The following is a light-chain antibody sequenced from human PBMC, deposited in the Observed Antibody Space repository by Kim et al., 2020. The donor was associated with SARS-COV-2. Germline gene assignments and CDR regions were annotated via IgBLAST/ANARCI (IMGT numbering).Light chain of an antibody. V-gene: IGLV4-69*01. J-gene: IGLJ3*02. CDR1: SGHSSYA. Sequence: QLVLTQSPSASASLGASVKLTCTLSSGHSSYAIAWHQQQPEKGPRYLMKLNSDGSHSKGDGIPDRFSGSSSGAERYLTISSLRSEDEADYYCQTWGTGVFGGGTQLTVL. CDR2: LNSDGSH. CDR3: QTWGTGV.